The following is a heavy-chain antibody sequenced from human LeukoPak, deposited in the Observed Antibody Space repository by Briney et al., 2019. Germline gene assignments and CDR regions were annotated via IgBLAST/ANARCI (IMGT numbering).Heavy chain of an antibody. CDR1: GGTFSSYA. J-gene: IGHJ6*03. D-gene: IGHD3-22*01. CDR3: ARAAVDSSGYYPQYYYYYYMDV. CDR2: IIPIFGTA. V-gene: IGHV1-69*05. Sequence: ASVKVSCKASGGTFSSYAISWVRQAPGQGLEWMGGIIPIFGTANYAQKFQGRVTITTDESTSTAYMELSSLRSEDTAVYYCARAAVDSSGYYPQYYYYYYMDVWGKGTTATVSS.